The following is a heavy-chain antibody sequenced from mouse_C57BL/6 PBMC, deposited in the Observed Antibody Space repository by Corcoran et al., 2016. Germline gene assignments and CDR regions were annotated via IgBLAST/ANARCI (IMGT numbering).Heavy chain of an antibody. V-gene: IGHV9-1*01. CDR3: VRLY. CDR1: GYTFTEYP. J-gene: IGHJ2*01. CDR2: ICTDTGEP. Sequence: QIQLVQSGPELKTPGETVKISCKASGYTFTEYPMHWVKQAPGKGFKWMGMICTDTGEPTYAESFKGRFAFSLETSASTVYLQINNLKNEDTATYFCVRLYWVQGTTLTASS.